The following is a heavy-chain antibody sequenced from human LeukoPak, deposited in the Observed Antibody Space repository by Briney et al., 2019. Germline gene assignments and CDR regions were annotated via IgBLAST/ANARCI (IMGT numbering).Heavy chain of an antibody. CDR1: GFTFSAYA. Sequence: PGGSLRLSCAVSGFTFSAYAMSWVRQAPGKGLEWVSAMSGSGGMTYYADSVKGRVSISRDNSKNTLHLQMNSLGAEDTAVYYCAKGAMPYYDGSGYNYFDYWGQGTPVTVSS. CDR3: AKGAMPYYDGSGYNYFDY. D-gene: IGHD3-22*01. CDR2: MSGSGGMT. V-gene: IGHV3-23*01. J-gene: IGHJ4*02.